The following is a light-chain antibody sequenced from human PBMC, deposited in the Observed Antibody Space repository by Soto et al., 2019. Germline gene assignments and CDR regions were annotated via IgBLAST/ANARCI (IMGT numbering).Light chain of an antibody. J-gene: IGKJ4*01. CDR1: QSISSW. CDR3: QQYNSYWLT. V-gene: IGKV1-5*01. CDR2: DAS. Sequence: DIQMTKSPSTLSASVGDRVTITWRASQSISSWLAWYQQKPGKAPKLLIYDASSLESGVPSRFSGSGSGTEFTLTISSLQPDDFATYYCQQYNSYWLTFGGGTKVDIK.